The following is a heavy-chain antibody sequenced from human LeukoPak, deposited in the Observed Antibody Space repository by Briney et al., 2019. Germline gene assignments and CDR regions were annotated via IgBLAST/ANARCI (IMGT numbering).Heavy chain of an antibody. D-gene: IGHD3-3*01. J-gene: IGHJ6*02. CDR3: TRDRSVRPRLIFGVGGYYYGMDV. V-gene: IGHV3-49*03. CDR1: GFTFGDYA. CDR2: IRSKAYGGTT. Sequence: GGSLRLSCTASGFTFGDYAMSWFRQAPGKGLEWVGFIRSKAYGGTTEYAASVKGRFTISRDDSKSIAYLQMNSLKTEDTAVYYCTRDRSVRPRLIFGVGGYYYGMDVWGQGTTVTVSS.